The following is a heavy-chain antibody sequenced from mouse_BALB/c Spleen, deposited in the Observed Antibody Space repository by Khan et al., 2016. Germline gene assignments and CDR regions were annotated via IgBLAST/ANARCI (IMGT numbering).Heavy chain of an antibody. Sequence: QVQLQQSGSELARPGASVKLSCKASGYTFTNYWMQWIKQRPGQGLEWIGAIYPGDGDTRYAQKFEGKTTLTADTSSSTVYMQLDNLASEDSAVYYGTRGYGRSFVAWFTYWGQGTLVTVSA. J-gene: IGHJ3*01. CDR3: TRGYGRSFVAWFTY. CDR1: GYTFTNYW. V-gene: IGHV1-87*01. D-gene: IGHD1-1*01. CDR2: IYPGDGDT.